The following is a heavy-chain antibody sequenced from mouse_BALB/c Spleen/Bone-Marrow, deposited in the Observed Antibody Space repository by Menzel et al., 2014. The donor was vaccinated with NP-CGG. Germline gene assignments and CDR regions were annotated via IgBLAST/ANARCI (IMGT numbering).Heavy chain of an antibody. V-gene: IGHV1-7*01. D-gene: IGHD2-2*01. Sequence: QVQLQQSGAELAKPGASVKMSCKASGYTFTGYWMHWVKQRPGQGLEWIGYINPSTGYTEYNQKFKDKATLTADKSSSTAYMQLSSLTSEDSAVYYCARYHYGYDGFAYWGQGTLVTVSA. J-gene: IGHJ3*01. CDR1: GYTFTGYW. CDR2: INPSTGYT. CDR3: ARYHYGYDGFAY.